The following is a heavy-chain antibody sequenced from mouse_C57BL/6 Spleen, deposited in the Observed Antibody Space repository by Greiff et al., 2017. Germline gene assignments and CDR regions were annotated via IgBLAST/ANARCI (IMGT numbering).Heavy chain of an antibody. CDR3: ARSKYGGAMDY. Sequence: QVQLQQPGAELVKPGASVKLSCKASGYTFTSYWMHWVKQRPGRGLEWIGRIDPTNGGTNYNQKFKGKATLTVDKSSSTAYMQLSSLTSEDSAVYYCARSKYGGAMDYWGQGTSVTVSS. V-gene: IGHV1-72*01. J-gene: IGHJ4*01. D-gene: IGHD2-5*01. CDR1: GYTFTSYW. CDR2: IDPTNGGT.